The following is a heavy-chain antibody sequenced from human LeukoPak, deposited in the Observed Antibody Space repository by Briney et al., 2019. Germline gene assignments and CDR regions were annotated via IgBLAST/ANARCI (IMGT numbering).Heavy chain of an antibody. CDR2: IYYSGST. V-gene: IGHV4-59*01. J-gene: IGHJ4*02. CDR1: GGSISSDY. CDR3: ARTTLFGELGY. Sequence: SETLSLTCTVSGGSISSDYWTWIRQPPEKGLEWIGYIYYSGSTNYNPSLKSRVTISVDTSKNQFSLKLSSVTAADTAVYYCARTTLFGELGYWGQGALVTVSS. D-gene: IGHD3-10*01.